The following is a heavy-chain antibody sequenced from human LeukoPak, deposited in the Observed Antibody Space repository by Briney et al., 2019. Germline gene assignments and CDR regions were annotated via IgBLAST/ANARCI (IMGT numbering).Heavy chain of an antibody. J-gene: IGHJ6*02. CDR2: VDPDSGGT. CDR1: GYTFTGHY. Sequence: ASVKVSCKASGYTFTGHYIYWARQAPGQGPEWMGWVDPDSGGTKYAQNFQGRATMTRDTSISTAYMEVRGLRSDDTAVYFCAKGHYGMDVWGQGTTVTVSS. CDR3: AKGHYGMDV. V-gene: IGHV1-2*02.